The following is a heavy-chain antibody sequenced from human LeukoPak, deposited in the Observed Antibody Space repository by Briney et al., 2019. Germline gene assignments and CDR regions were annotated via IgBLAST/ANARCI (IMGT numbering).Heavy chain of an antibody. Sequence: PGGSLRLSCAASGFTFSTYAINGFRKAPGKGLEWVSSINSAGTSKKYADSLKGRFTISRDNAKNSLFLQLSSLRDEDTAVYYCARDKNWGSGAFDIWGQGTMVTVSS. CDR2: INSAGTSK. V-gene: IGHV3-21*01. CDR1: GFTFSTYA. CDR3: ARDKNWGSGAFDI. D-gene: IGHD7-27*01. J-gene: IGHJ3*02.